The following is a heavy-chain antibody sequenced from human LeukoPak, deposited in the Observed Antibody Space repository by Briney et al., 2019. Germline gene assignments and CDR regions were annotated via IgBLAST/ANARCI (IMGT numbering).Heavy chain of an antibody. V-gene: IGHV3-33*01. Sequence: GGSLRLSCAASGFTFSSYGMHWVRQAPGKRLEWVAVIWYDGSNKYYADSVKGRFTISRDNSKNTLYLQMNSLRAEDTAVYYCARGYCSSTSCYRVGMDVWGQGTTVTVSS. CDR2: IWYDGSNK. CDR1: GFTFSSYG. D-gene: IGHD2-2*01. J-gene: IGHJ6*02. CDR3: ARGYCSSTSCYRVGMDV.